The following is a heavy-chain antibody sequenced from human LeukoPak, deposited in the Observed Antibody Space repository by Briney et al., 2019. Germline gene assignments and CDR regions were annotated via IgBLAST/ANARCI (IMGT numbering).Heavy chain of an antibody. J-gene: IGHJ5*02. CDR3: VTFSSRGPWGRFDP. CDR2: IYYSGST. Sequence: SETLSLTCTVSGGSISSGGYYWGWIRQPPGKGLEWIGSIYYSGSTYYNPSLKSRVTLSVDTSKSQFSLKLNSVTAADTAVYYCVTFSSRGPWGRFDPWGQGTLVTVSS. V-gene: IGHV4-39*01. CDR1: GGSISSGGYY. D-gene: IGHD6-6*01.